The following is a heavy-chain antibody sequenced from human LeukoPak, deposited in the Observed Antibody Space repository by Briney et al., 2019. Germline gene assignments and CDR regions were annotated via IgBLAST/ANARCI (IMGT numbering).Heavy chain of an antibody. J-gene: IGHJ3*02. CDR3: ARSRVVISAFDI. CDR1: GGTFSSYA. Sequence: SVKVSCKACGGTFSSYAISWVRQAPGQGLEWMGRIIPIFGTANYAQKFQGRVTITTDESTSTAYMALSSLRSEDTAVYYCARSRVVISAFDIWGQGTMVTVCS. D-gene: IGHD3-3*01. CDR2: IIPIFGTA. V-gene: IGHV1-69*05.